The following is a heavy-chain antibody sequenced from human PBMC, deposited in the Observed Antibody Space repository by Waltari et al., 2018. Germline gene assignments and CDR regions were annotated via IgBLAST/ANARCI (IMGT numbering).Heavy chain of an antibody. V-gene: IGHV3-74*01. CDR2: INTDSSSK. J-gene: IGHJ6*03. Sequence: EVQLVESGGGLVQPGGSLRLSCSVSGFTFSHYWMNWVRQARGKGLEWVAHINTDSSSKNYADSVTGRFTISRDNTKDTLYLEMNSLTAEDTAVYYCTRDAVGHMDVWGKGTTVTVS. D-gene: IGHD2-15*01. CDR3: TRDAVGHMDV. CDR1: GFTFSHYW.